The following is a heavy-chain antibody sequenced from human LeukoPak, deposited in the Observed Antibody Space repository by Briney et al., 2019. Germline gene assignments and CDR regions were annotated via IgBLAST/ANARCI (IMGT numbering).Heavy chain of an antibody. CDR3: ARGESFAFDV. J-gene: IGHJ3*01. Sequence: PGGSLRLSCVGSGFIFSSYDMGWVRQAPGKGLEWVSSISRAGDRTYYEDSVKGRFTISRDNPRNTMYLQMNSLRAEDTAVYYCARGESFAFDVWGQGTMVTVSS. V-gene: IGHV3-23*01. CDR2: ISRAGDRT. CDR1: GFIFSSYD.